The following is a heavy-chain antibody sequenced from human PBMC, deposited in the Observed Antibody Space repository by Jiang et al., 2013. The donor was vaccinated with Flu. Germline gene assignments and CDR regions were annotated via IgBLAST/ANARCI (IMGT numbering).Heavy chain of an antibody. CDR3: ARVKGSAWYCDY. D-gene: IGHD6-19*01. J-gene: IGHJ4*02. V-gene: IGHV6-1*01. Sequence: QTLSLTCAISGDSVSSNSAAWNWIRQSPSRGLEWLGRTYYRSKWYTDYAISVKGRITINADTSKNQFSLQLNSVTPEDTAVYYCARVKGSAWYCDYWGQGTLVTVSS. CDR2: TYYRSKWYT. CDR1: GDSVSSNSAA.